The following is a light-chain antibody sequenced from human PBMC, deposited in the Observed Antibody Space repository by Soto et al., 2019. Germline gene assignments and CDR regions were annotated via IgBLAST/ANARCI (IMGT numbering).Light chain of an antibody. V-gene: IGLV2-14*01. J-gene: IGLJ3*02. Sequence: QSALTQPASVSGSPGQSITISCTGTSSDVGGYNYVSWYQQHPGKAPKLMIYEVSNRPSGVSNRFSGSKSGNTASLTISGRQAEDEADYYCGSHTSSSTRVFGGGTKLTVL. CDR2: EVS. CDR3: GSHTSSSTRV. CDR1: SSDVGGYNY.